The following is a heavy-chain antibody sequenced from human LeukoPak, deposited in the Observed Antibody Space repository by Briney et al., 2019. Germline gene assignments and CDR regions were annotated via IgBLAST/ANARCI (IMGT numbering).Heavy chain of an antibody. D-gene: IGHD4-17*01. J-gene: IGHJ4*02. CDR3: ARDRTADYGDYEAGFDY. CDR2: IYYSGST. Sequence: SETLSLTCTVSGGSISSYYWSWIRQPPGKGLEWIGYIYYSGSTNYNPSLKSRVTISVDTSKNQFSLKLSSVTAADTAVYYCARDRTADYGDYEAGFDYWGQGTLVTVSS. CDR1: GGSISSYY. V-gene: IGHV4-59*01.